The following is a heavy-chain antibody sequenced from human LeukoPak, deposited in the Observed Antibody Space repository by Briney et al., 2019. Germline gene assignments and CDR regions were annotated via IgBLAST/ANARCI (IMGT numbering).Heavy chain of an antibody. V-gene: IGHV4-61*01. D-gene: IGHD3-10*01. CDR2: IYYSGNT. Sequence: SETLSLTCAVSGGSISNTHYYWSWIRQPPGKGLEWIGYIYYSGNTNYNPSLKSRVTISVDTSKNQFSLKLSSATAADTAVYYCARFNYGSGRYYFDYWGQGTLVTVSS. CDR3: ARFNYGSGRYYFDY. CDR1: GGSISNTHYY. J-gene: IGHJ4*02.